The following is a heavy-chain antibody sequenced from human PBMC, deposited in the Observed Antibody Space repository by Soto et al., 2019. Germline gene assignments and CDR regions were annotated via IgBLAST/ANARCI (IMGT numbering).Heavy chain of an antibody. D-gene: IGHD3-10*01. CDR3: ARVRMVRGVISYYYYYMGV. CDR2: MNPNSGKT. Sequence: QVQLVQSGAEVKKPGASVKVSCKASGYTFTSYDINWVRQATGQGLEWMGWMNPNSGKTGYTQKFQGRVTMTRNTPKSTAYMELSSLRSEDTAVYYCARVRMVRGVISYYYYYMGVWGKGTTVTVSS. V-gene: IGHV1-8*01. J-gene: IGHJ6*03. CDR1: GYTFTSYD.